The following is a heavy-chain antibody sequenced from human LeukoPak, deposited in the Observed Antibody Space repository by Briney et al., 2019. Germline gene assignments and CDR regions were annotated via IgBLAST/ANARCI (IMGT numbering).Heavy chain of an antibody. Sequence: SETLSLTCTVSGGSISSHYWSWIRQPPGKGLEWIGYIYYSGTTNYNPSLKSRVTISVDTSKNQFSLQLRSVTAADTAVYYCAREDPQTTVPEGMDVWGQGTTVTVSS. J-gene: IGHJ6*02. D-gene: IGHD4-17*01. CDR1: GGSISSHY. CDR3: AREDPQTTVPEGMDV. V-gene: IGHV4-59*11. CDR2: IYYSGTT.